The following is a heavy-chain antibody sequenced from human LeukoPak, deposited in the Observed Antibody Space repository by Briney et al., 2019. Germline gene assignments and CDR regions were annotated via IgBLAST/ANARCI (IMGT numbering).Heavy chain of an antibody. V-gene: IGHV4-59*12. CDR1: GGSFSSYY. J-gene: IGHJ4*02. Sequence: SETLSLTCTVSGGSFSSYYWSWIRQPPGKGLEWIGYISYSGSTDYKPSLGSRVTISVDTSKNQFSLKLSSVTAADTAVYYCTREPRDSYGSANYGFDYWGQGTLVTVSS. D-gene: IGHD3-10*01. CDR2: ISYSGST. CDR3: TREPRDSYGSANYGFDY.